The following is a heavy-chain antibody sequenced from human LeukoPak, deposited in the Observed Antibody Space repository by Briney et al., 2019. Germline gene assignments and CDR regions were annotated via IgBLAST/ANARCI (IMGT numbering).Heavy chain of an antibody. CDR2: IIPILGIA. CDR3: ARDIAVVVAAPLDY. V-gene: IGHV1-69*04. D-gene: IGHD2-15*01. J-gene: IGHJ4*02. CDR1: GFTFTGYY. Sequence: SVKVSCKTSGFTFTGYYVHWVRQAPGQGLEWMGRIIPILGIANYAQKFQGRVTITADKSTSTAYMELSSLRSEDTAVYYCARDIAVVVAAPLDYWGQGTLVTVSS.